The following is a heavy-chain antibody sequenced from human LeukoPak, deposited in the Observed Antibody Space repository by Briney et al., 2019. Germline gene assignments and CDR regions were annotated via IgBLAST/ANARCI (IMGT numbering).Heavy chain of an antibody. CDR2: ISAYDGNT. V-gene: IGHV1-18*04. D-gene: IGHD6-13*01. CDR3: ARDPGAAAARHFDY. CDR1: GYTFTSYG. J-gene: IGHJ4*02. Sequence: GASVKVSCKASGYTFTSYGISWVRQAPGQGLEWMGWISAYDGNTNYAQKLQGRVTMTTDTSTSTAYMELRSLRSDDTAVYYCARDPGAAAARHFDYWGQGTLVTVSS.